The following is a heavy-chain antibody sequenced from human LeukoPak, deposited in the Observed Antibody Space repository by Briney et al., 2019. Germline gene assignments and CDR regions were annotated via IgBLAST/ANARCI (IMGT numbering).Heavy chain of an antibody. CDR3: ARVASSGIVGTTKGFDY. Sequence: GGSLRLSCAASGFTFSSYGMHWVRQAPGKGLEWVALISYDGSDKYYADSVKGRFTISRDNAKNTVYLQMNSLRTEDTAVYYCARVASSGIVGTTKGFDYWGQGTLVTVSS. D-gene: IGHD1-26*01. V-gene: IGHV3-30*03. CDR2: ISYDGSDK. CDR1: GFTFSSYG. J-gene: IGHJ4*02.